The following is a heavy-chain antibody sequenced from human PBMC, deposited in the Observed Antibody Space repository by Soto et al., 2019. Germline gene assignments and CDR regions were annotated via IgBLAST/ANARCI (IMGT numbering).Heavy chain of an antibody. CDR2: ISYDGSNK. CDR3: ARENGVDGYSGYGIHS. J-gene: IGHJ4*02. CDR1: GFTFSSYA. V-gene: IGHV3-30-3*01. Sequence: PGGSLRLSCAASGFTFSSYAMHWVRQAPGKGLEWVAVISYDGSNKYYADSVKGRFTISRGNSKNTLYLQMNSLRAEDTAVYYCARENGVDGYSGYGIHSWGQGTLVTAPQ. D-gene: IGHD5-12*01.